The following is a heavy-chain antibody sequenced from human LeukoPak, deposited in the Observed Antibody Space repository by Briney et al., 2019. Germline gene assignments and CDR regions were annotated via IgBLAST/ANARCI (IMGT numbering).Heavy chain of an antibody. CDR2: IYTSGST. J-gene: IGHJ1*01. V-gene: IGHV4-4*07. CDR1: GGSISSYY. D-gene: IGHD3-22*01. CDR3: ARDAYYYDSSGSTRYFQH. Sequence: SETLSLTCTVSGGSISSYYWSWIRQPAGKGLEWIGCIYTSGSTNYNPSLKSRVTMSVDTSKNQFSLKLSSVTAADTAVYYCARDAYYYDSSGSTRYFQHWGQGTLVTVSS.